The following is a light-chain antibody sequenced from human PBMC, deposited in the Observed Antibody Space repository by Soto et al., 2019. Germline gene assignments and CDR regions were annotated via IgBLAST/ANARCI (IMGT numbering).Light chain of an antibody. CDR3: QQYYSIPWT. CDR1: QSVLYSSNNKNY. Sequence: DIVMTQSPDSLAVSLGERATINCKSSQSVLYSSNNKNYLVWYQQKPGQPPKLLIYWASTRESGVPDRFSGSGSVTDFARTISSLQAEDVAVYYCQQYYSIPWTFGQATKLEI. V-gene: IGKV4-1*01. J-gene: IGKJ1*01. CDR2: WAS.